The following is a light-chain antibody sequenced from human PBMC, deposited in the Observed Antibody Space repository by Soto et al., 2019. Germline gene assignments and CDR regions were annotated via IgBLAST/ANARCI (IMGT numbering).Light chain of an antibody. CDR1: HNIDTW. J-gene: IGKJ4*01. V-gene: IGKV1-5*03. CDR3: QQHADYPIT. Sequence: DIQMTQSPSTLSASIGYTFTITCRASHNIDTWLAWFQQKPGKAPNLLIYKASTLEAGVPSRFSGSASGTEFTLTISSLQPDDFATYYCQQHADYPITFGGGTKVDIK. CDR2: KAS.